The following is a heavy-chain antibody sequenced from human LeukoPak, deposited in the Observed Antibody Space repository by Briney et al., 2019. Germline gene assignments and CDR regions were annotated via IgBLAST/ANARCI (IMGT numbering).Heavy chain of an antibody. CDR3: ATARGGLRFSYYYYMDV. CDR1: GGTFSSYA. J-gene: IGHJ6*03. CDR2: IIPIFGTA. D-gene: IGHD3-3*01. V-gene: IGHV1-69*13. Sequence: SVKVSCKSSGGTFSSYAISWVRQAPGQGLEWMGGIIPIFGTANYAQKFQGRVTITADESTSTAYMELSSLRSEDTAVYYCATARGGLRFSYYYYMDVWGKGTTVTVSS.